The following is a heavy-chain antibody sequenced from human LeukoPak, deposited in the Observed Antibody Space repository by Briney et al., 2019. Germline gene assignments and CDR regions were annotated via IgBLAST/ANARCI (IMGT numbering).Heavy chain of an antibody. D-gene: IGHD3-22*01. CDR2: INHSGST. CDR3: ARGGITMIVVVITREFFFDY. Sequence: PSETLSLTCAVYGGYFSGYYWSWIRQTPGKGQEWNGEINHSGSTNYNPSLKSRVTISVDPSKSQFSLSLSSVTAADTAVYYCARGGITMIVVVITREFFFDYWGQGTLVTVSS. J-gene: IGHJ4*02. V-gene: IGHV4-34*01. CDR1: GGYFSGYY.